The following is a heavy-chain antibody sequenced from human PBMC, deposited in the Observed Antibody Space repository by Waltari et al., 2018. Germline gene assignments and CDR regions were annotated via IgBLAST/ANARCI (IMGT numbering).Heavy chain of an antibody. CDR1: GYPFTDYY. D-gene: IGHD3-3*01. CDR2: INPNSGGT. V-gene: IGHV1-2*06. CDR3: ARGGPAIFGVLITKRFDY. Sequence: QVQLVQSGAEVKKPAASVKVSCKASGYPFTDYYLHWVRQAPGQGLEWMGRINPNSGGTNYTQKLQGRVTMTRDTSISTAYMELSRLRSDDTAVYYCARGGPAIFGVLITKRFDYWGQGTLVTVSS. J-gene: IGHJ4*02.